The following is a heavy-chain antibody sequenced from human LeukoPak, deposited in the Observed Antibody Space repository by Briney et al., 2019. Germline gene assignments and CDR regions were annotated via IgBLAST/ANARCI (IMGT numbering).Heavy chain of an antibody. Sequence: PSQTLSLTCAVSVGSFSSGCYSWSWIRQPPGKGLEWIGYIYQSGSTYYNPSLKSRVTISVDRSKNQFSLKLSSVTAADTAVYYCAVSGYDPYYYYYGLDVWGQGTTVTVSS. CDR3: AVSGYDPYYYYYGLDV. J-gene: IGHJ6*02. V-gene: IGHV4-30-2*01. CDR1: VGSFSSGCYS. D-gene: IGHD5-12*01. CDR2: IYQSGST.